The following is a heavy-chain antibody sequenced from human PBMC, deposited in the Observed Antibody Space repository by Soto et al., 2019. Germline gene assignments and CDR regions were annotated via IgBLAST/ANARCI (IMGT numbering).Heavy chain of an antibody. J-gene: IGHJ3*02. CDR3: ARVGSRNAFDI. V-gene: IGHV4-30-4*01. Sequence: SETLSLTCTVSGGSISSGDYYWSWIRQPPGKGLESIGYIYYSGSTYYDPSLKSRLTISIDTSKNQFSLKLNSVTAADTAVYYCARVGSRNAFDIWGQGTMVTVSS. D-gene: IGHD3-10*01. CDR1: GGSISSGDYY. CDR2: IYYSGST.